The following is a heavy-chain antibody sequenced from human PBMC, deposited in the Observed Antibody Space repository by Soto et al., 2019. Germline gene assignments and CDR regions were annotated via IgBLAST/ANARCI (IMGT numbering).Heavy chain of an antibody. V-gene: IGHV1-18*01. J-gene: IGHJ4*02. D-gene: IGHD3-10*01. CDR1: GYTFTSYG. CDR3: ARDLYVLLWFGEFPFDY. Sequence: QVQLVQSGAEVKKPGASVKVSCKAYGYTFTSYGISWVRQAPGQGLEWIGWISAYNGNTKYAQKLQGRVTMTTDTSMNTAYIELRRLRSDDTAVYYCARDLYVLLWFGEFPFDYWGQGTLVTVS. CDR2: ISAYNGNT.